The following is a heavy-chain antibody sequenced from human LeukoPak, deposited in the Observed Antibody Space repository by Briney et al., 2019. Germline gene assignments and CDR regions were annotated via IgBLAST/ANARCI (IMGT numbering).Heavy chain of an antibody. J-gene: IGHJ4*02. Sequence: PSGTLSLTCAVYGGSFSGYYWSWIRQPPGKGLEWIGEINHSGSTNYNPSLKSRVTISVDTSKNQFSLKLSSVTAADTAIYYCARAVSGRFDYWGQGTLVTVSS. CDR2: INHSGST. CDR3: ARAVSGRFDY. CDR1: GGSFSGYY. V-gene: IGHV4-34*01. D-gene: IGHD6-19*01.